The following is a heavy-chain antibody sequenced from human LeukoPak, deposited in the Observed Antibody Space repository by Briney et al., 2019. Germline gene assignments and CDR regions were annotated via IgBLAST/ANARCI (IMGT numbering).Heavy chain of an antibody. CDR1: GGSISSSSYY. D-gene: IGHD6-19*01. CDR2: IYYSGST. V-gene: IGHV4-39*01. Sequence: SETLSLTCTDSGGSISSSSYYWGWIRQPPGKGLEWIGSIYYSGSTYYNPSLKSRVTISVDTSKNQFSLKLSSVTAADTAVYYCARIAVGYYFDYWGQGTLVTVSS. J-gene: IGHJ4*02. CDR3: ARIAVGYYFDY.